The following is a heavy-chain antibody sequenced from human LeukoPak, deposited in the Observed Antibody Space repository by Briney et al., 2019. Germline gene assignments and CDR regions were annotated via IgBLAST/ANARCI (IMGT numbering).Heavy chain of an antibody. J-gene: IGHJ2*01. V-gene: IGHV4-30-4*01. CDR1: GGSISSGDYY. D-gene: IGHD4-17*01. CDR3: ARGATTVTTDGVVQGYWYFDL. CDR2: IYYSGST. Sequence: SQTLSLTCTVSGGSISSGDYYWSWIRQPLGKGLEWIGYIYYSGSTYYNPSLKSRVTISVDTSKNQFSLKLSSVTAADTAVYYCARGATTVTTDGVVQGYWYFDLWGRGTLVTVSS.